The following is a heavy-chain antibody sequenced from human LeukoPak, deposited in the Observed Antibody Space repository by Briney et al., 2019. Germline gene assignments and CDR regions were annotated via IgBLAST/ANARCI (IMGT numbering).Heavy chain of an antibody. CDR3: AKLATAMVPLYYYYMDV. CDR1: GFTFSSYA. J-gene: IGHJ6*03. D-gene: IGHD5-18*01. V-gene: IGHV3-23*01. Sequence: GGSLRLSCAASGFTFSSYAMSWVRQAPGKGLEWVSTISGSGINTYYADSVKGRFTISRDNSKNTLYLQMNSLRAEDTAVYYCAKLATAMVPLYYYYMDVWGKGTTVTISS. CDR2: ISGSGINT.